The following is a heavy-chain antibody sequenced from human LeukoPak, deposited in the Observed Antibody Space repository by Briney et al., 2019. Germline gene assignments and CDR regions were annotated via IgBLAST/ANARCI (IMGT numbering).Heavy chain of an antibody. CDR1: GYTLTGYY. CDR2: INPSGGTT. Sequence: ASVKVSCKASGYTLTGYYMHWVRQAPGQGLEWMGVINPSGGTTGYTQKFQGRVTMTRDTSTSTVYIELSSLRSEDTAVYYCATSRGYSGSPKNYWGQGTLVTVSS. CDR3: ATSRGYSGSPKNY. D-gene: IGHD1-26*01. J-gene: IGHJ4*02. V-gene: IGHV1-46*01.